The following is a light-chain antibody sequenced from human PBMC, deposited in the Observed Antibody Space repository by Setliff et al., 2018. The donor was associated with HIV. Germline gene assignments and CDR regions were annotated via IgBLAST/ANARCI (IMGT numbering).Light chain of an antibody. CDR2: EIS. CDR1: SSDIGSYIL. CDR3: SSFTSTSTVV. V-gene: IGLV2-14*02. J-gene: IGLJ2*01. Sequence: QSVLTQPASVSGSPGQSITISCTGTSSDIGSYILVSWYQQHPGRAPKLIVYEISKRPSGVSNRFSGSKSGNTASLTISGLQPEDESDYYCSSFTSTSTVVFGGGTK.